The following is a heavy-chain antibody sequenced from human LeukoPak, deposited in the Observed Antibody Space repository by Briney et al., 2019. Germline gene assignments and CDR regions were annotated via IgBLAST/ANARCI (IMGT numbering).Heavy chain of an antibody. CDR1: GFTFSDYY. Sequence: GGSLRLSCAGSGFTFSDYYMGWIRQAPGKGLEWASYITSSGISIYYADSVKGRFTISRDNAKNSLYLQMNSLRAGDTAVYYCARGARYSGYDHDAFDIWGQGTKVTVSS. CDR3: ARGARYSGYDHDAFDI. CDR2: ITSSGISI. V-gene: IGHV3-11*01. J-gene: IGHJ3*02. D-gene: IGHD5-12*01.